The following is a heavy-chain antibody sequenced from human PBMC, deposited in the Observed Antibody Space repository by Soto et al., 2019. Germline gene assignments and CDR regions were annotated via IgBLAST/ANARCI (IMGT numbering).Heavy chain of an antibody. J-gene: IGHJ4*02. CDR2: IKEDGSEK. V-gene: IGHV3-7*03. CDR1: GFTLSNFW. Sequence: EVQLVESGGGLVQPGGSLRLSCAASGFTLSNFWMSWVRQAPGKGLEWVASIKEDGSEKTYVDSVKGRFTISRDNAQNSLYLQMNRLRVDDAAVYYCASYRTLGCWGQETPVIVSS. CDR3: ASYRTLGC. D-gene: IGHD1-26*01.